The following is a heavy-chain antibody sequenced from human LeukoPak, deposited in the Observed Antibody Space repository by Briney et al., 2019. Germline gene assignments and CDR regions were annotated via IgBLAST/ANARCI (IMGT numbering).Heavy chain of an antibody. CDR3: ARVRQQLVYYYYGMDV. J-gene: IGHJ6*02. CDR1: GYTFTSYG. V-gene: IGHV1-46*01. Sequence: ASVKVSCKASGYTFTSYGISWVRQAPGQGLEWMGIINPSGGSTSYAQKFQGRVTMTRDTSTSTVYMELSSLRSDDTAVYYCARVRQQLVYYYYGMDVWGQGTTVTVSS. CDR2: INPSGGST. D-gene: IGHD6-13*01.